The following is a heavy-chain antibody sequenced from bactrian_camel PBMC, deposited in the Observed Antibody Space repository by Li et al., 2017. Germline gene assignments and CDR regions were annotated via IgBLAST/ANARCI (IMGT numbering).Heavy chain of an antibody. Sequence: HVQLVESGGASVQTGGSLRLSCASSHFTGNMFCVGWFRQAPGKGLEWVAQIAYDGWVTRYHDSAKGRFTISRDNANQKVYLQMNSLKPEDTAMYYCKPGPVRKGSWCFGGWGQGTQVTV. CDR1: HFTGNMFC. CDR2: IAYDGWVT. V-gene: IGHV3S6*01. CDR3: KPGPVRKGSWCFGG. J-gene: IGHJ6*01. D-gene: IGHD6*01.